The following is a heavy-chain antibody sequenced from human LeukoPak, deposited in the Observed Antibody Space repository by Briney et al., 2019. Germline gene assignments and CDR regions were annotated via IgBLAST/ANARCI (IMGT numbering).Heavy chain of an antibody. V-gene: IGHV4-61*08. CDR2: IYYSGRT. CDR3: ARDLSYCGGGCYPYYFDY. D-gene: IGHD2-21*02. Sequence: PSETLSLTCTVSGGSLSSCGYYWLGIRPPPGKGLEWIGNIYYSGRTDYNPSLKRRVALSIDPATNQFSLNLGSVPAPDTAVYYCARDLSYCGGGCYPYYFDYWGEGSLVTVSS. J-gene: IGHJ4*02. CDR1: GGSLSSCGYY.